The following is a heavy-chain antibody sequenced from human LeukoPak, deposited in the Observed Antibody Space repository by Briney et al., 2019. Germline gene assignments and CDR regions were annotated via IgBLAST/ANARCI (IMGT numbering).Heavy chain of an antibody. J-gene: IGHJ4*01. Sequence: SETLSLTCTVSSGSVSNSYWSWIRQPAREGLEWIGRIHTSGSTHFNPSLESRVTMSVDTSRKQFSLKLSSLTAADTAIYYCAGLSPAGGGGTFFDSWGHGILVTVSS. V-gene: IGHV4-4*07. D-gene: IGHD3-16*01. CDR3: AGLSPAGGGGTFFDS. CDR2: IHTSGST. CDR1: SGSVSNSY.